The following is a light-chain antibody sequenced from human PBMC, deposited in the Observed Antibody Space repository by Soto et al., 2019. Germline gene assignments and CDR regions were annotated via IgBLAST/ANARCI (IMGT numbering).Light chain of an antibody. CDR2: EGS. V-gene: IGLV2-23*01. Sequence: QSALTQPASVSGSPGQSITISCTGTRSDVGSYNLVSWYQQHPGKAPKLMIYEGSKRPSGVSNRFSGSKSGNTASLTISGLQSEDEADYYCCSYAGSSTVVVGGGTKLTVL. CDR3: CSYAGSSTVV. J-gene: IGLJ2*01. CDR1: RSDVGSYNL.